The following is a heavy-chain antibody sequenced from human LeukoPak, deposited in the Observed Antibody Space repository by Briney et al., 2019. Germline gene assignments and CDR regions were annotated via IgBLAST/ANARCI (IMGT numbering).Heavy chain of an antibody. Sequence: SETLSLTCAVYGGSFSGYYWGWIRQPPGKGLEWIGEINHSGSTNYNPSLKSRVTISVDTSKNQFSLKLSSVTAADTAVYYCARQLDYYYYYMDVWGKGTTVTVSS. CDR1: GGSFSGYY. CDR2: INHSGST. J-gene: IGHJ6*03. V-gene: IGHV4-34*01. CDR3: ARQLDYYYYYMDV.